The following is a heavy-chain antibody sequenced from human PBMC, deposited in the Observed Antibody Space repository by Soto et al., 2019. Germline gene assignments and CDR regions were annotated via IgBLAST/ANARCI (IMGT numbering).Heavy chain of an antibody. CDR1: GGSISSGGDY. CDR3: ARATPYYYSGMDV. V-gene: IGHV4-31*03. Sequence: QVQLQESGPGLVKPSQTLSLTCTVSGGSISSGGDYWSWIRQHPEKGLEWIGHIYYSGSTYYNPSLKSRVTLSVDTSKTHFSLKLRSVTAADTAVYYCARATPYYYSGMDVWGQGTTVTVSS. CDR2: IYYSGST. J-gene: IGHJ6*02.